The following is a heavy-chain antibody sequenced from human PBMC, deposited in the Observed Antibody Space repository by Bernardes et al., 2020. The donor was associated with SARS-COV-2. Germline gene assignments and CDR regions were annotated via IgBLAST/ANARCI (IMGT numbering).Heavy chain of an antibody. V-gene: IGHV3-43*02. CDR1: GFAFDDYS. CDR3: AFHLGQPYYYYALDV. Sequence: GGSLRLSCEASGFAFDDYSMHWVRHAPGKGLEWVSRVSDDGSKTDYADSVRGRFTISRDNFRNSVLLQMDDLRPEDSALYFCAFHLGQPYYYYALDVWGQGTTVTVFS. J-gene: IGHJ6*02. CDR2: VSDDGSKT.